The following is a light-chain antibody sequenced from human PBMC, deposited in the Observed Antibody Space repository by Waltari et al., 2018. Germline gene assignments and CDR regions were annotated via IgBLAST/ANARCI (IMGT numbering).Light chain of an antibody. J-gene: IGKJ1*01. CDR1: QSIGSN. V-gene: IGKV3-15*01. CDR3: QQYNNWPET. CDR2: GES. Sequence: DIVMTQSPATLSVSPGERATLSCRASQSIGSNVAWYQHKPGQAPRFLIYGESTRATGHPARFSGSGSGTEFTLTISSLQSADFAVYYCQQYNNWPETFGQGTKVEIK.